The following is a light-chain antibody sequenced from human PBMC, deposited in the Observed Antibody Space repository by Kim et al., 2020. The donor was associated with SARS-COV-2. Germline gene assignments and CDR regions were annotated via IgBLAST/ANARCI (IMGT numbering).Light chain of an antibody. CDR2: LGS. Sequence: EIVMTQAPLSLPVTLGEPAAISCRSSQSLLYSNGYNYLNWYLQRPGQSPQLLVYLGSNRASGVPDRFSGSGSGTDFTLKISRVEAEDVGIYYCIQALQTPPTFGQGTKLEI. CDR3: IQALQTPPT. CDR1: QSLLYSNGYNY. J-gene: IGKJ2*01. V-gene: IGKV2-28*01.